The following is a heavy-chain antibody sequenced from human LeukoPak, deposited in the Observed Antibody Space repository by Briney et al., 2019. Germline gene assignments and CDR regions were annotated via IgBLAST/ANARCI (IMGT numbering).Heavy chain of an antibody. J-gene: IGHJ4*02. V-gene: IGHV3-30*03. CDR1: GFTFSSYG. CDR3: ATEDEEEESKFDY. CDR2: ISYDGSNK. Sequence: GGSLRLSCAASGFTFSSYGMHWVRQAPGKGLEWVAVISYDGSNKYYADSVKGRFTISRDNSKNTLYLQMNSLRAEDTAVYYCATEDEEEESKFDYWGQGTLVTVSS.